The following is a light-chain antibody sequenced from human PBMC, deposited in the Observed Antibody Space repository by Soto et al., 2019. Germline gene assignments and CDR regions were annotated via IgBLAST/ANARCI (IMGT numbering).Light chain of an antibody. Sequence: QSALTQPASVSGSPGQSLTISCTGTRSDVGGYNYVSWYQHHPGKAPKLIIYDVSNRPSVVSNRFSGSKSGNTAALTISGLQAEDEADYYCSSYTTSSTLFGGGTKLTVL. CDR1: RSDVGGYNY. CDR2: DVS. J-gene: IGLJ2*01. CDR3: SSYTTSSTL. V-gene: IGLV2-14*03.